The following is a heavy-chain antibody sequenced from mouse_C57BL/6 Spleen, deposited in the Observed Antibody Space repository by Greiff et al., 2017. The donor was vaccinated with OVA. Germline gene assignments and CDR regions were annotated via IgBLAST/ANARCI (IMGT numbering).Heavy chain of an antibody. CDR3: ARSGYYGSSRYFDV. Sequence: EVQLQESGPELVKPGASVKMSCKASGYTFTDYNMHWVKQSHGKSLEWIGYINPNNGGTSYNQKFKGKATLTVNKSSSTAYMELRSLTSEDSAVYYCARSGYYGSSRYFDVWGTGTTVTVSS. D-gene: IGHD1-1*01. CDR1: GYTFTDYN. J-gene: IGHJ1*03. CDR2: INPNNGGT. V-gene: IGHV1-22*01.